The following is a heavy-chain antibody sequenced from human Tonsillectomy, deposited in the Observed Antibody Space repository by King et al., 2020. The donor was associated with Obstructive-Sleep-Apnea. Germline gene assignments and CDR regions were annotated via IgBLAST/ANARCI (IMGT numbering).Heavy chain of an antibody. V-gene: IGHV4-28*01. CDR3: ARNQWGYGMDV. J-gene: IGHJ6*02. CDR1: GFSISSSNW. CDR2: IYYSGST. Sequence: VQLQESGPGLVKPSDTLSLTCAVSGFSISSSNWWGWVRQPPGKGLEGIGEIYYSGSTYCNPTLKSRVTMSVDTSKNQFSLKLSPVTAVDTAVYYCARNQWGYGMDVWGQGTTVTVSS. D-gene: IGHD2-8*01.